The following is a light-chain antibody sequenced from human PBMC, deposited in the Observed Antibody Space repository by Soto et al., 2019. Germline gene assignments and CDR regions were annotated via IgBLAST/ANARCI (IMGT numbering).Light chain of an antibody. J-gene: IGKJ5*01. CDR3: QQRSNWPPIT. CDR1: QSVSSSY. V-gene: IGKV3D-20*02. CDR2: DAS. Sequence: EIVLTQSPGTLSLSPGEIATLSFSASQSVSSSYLAWYQQKPGQAPRLLTYDASNRATGIPARFSGSGSGTDFTLTISSLEPEDFAVYYCQQRSNWPPITFGQGTRLEIK.